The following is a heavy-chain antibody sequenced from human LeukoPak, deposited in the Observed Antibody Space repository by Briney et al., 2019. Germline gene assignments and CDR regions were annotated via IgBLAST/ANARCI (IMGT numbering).Heavy chain of an antibody. CDR1: GGSISSYY. D-gene: IGHD1-26*01. J-gene: IGHJ4*02. Sequence: SETLSLTCTVSGGSISSYYWSWIRQPAGKGLEWIGRIYTSGSTNYNPSLKSRVTMSVDTSKNQFSLKLSSVTAADTAVYYCARDRIVGATTVWDYWGQGTLVTVSS. V-gene: IGHV4-4*07. CDR3: ARDRIVGATTVWDY. CDR2: IYTSGST.